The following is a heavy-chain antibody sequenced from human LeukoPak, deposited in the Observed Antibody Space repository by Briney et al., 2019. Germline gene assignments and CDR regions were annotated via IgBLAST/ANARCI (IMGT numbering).Heavy chain of an antibody. CDR3: TTVAYNSLFF. Sequence: GRSLRLSCAVSGFTFSSYAMHWVRQAPGKGLEGVGRIKSKTDGRTTDYAAPVKGRFTISTDDSKITLYLQMNSLKTEDTAVYYCTTVAYNSLFFRGQGTLVTVSS. CDR2: IKSKTDGRTT. J-gene: IGHJ4*02. D-gene: IGHD2/OR15-2a*01. CDR1: GFTFSSYA. V-gene: IGHV3-15*01.